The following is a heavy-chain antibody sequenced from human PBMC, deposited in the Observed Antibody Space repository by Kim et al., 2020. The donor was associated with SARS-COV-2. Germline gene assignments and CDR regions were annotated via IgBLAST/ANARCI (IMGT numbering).Heavy chain of an antibody. CDR2: INHSGST. Sequence: SETLSLTCAVYGGSFSGYYWSWIRQPPGKGLEWIGEINHSGSTNYNPSLNSRVTISVDTSKNQFSLKLSSVTAADTAVYYCAREVRNIGDLLLWFDSWGQGALVTVSS. CDR1: GGSFSGYY. D-gene: IGHD3-10*01. J-gene: IGHJ5*01. V-gene: IGHV4-34*01. CDR3: AREVRNIGDLLLWFDS.